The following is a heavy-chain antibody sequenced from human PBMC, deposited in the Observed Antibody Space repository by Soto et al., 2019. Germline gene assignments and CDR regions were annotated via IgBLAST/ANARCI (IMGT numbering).Heavy chain of an antibody. CDR2: IIPIFGTA. V-gene: IGHV1-69*13. CDR3: ARGSNGITIFGVVGDYYYYYGMDV. Sequence: GASVKVSCKASGGTFSSYAISWVRQAPGQGLEWMRGIIPIFGTANYAQKFKGRVTITADESTSTAYMELSSLRSEDTAVYYCARGSNGITIFGVVGDYYYYYGMDVWGQGTTVTVSS. D-gene: IGHD3-3*01. CDR1: GGTFSSYA. J-gene: IGHJ6*02.